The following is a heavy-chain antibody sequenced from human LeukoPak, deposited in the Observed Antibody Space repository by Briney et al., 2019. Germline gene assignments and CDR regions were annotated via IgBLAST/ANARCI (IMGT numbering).Heavy chain of an antibody. D-gene: IGHD2-15*01. Sequence: WGSLPLSCAASGFTFSTYVVHWVRQAPGKGLEWVAVIWYDGSIEYYADSVKGRFTLSRDNSKNTLYLQMSSLRPEDTAIYYCARDTTYCRGGSCTRFVSWGQGTVVSVSS. J-gene: IGHJ4*02. CDR3: ARDTTYCRGGSCTRFVS. CDR1: GFTFSTYV. CDR2: IWYDGSIE. V-gene: IGHV3-33*01.